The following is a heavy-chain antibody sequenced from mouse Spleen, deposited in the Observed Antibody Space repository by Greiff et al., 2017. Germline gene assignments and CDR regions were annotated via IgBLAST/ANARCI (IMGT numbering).Heavy chain of an antibody. Sequence: EVQLVESGGGLVKPGGSLKLSCAASGFAFSSYDMSWVRQTPEKRLEWVATISSGGSYTYYPDSVKGRFTISRDNARNTRYLQMSSLRSEDTALYYCARHMITTKVDYFDYWGQGTTLTVSS. CDR2: ISSGGSYT. J-gene: IGHJ2*01. CDR3: ARHMITTKVDYFDY. CDR1: GFAFSSYD. D-gene: IGHD2-4*01. V-gene: IGHV5-9*02.